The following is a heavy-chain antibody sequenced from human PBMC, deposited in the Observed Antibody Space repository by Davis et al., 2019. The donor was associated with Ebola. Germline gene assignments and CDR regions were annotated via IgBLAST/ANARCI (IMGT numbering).Heavy chain of an antibody. Sequence: GESLKISCAASGFTFSSYSMNWVRQAPGKGLEWVSSISSSSSYIYYADSVKGRFTISRDNSKNTLYLQMNSLRAEDTAVYYCAKDTRGSGDAFDIWGQGTMVTVSS. V-gene: IGHV3-21*04. D-gene: IGHD3-10*01. CDR1: GFTFSSYS. CDR3: AKDTRGSGDAFDI. CDR2: ISSSSSYI. J-gene: IGHJ3*02.